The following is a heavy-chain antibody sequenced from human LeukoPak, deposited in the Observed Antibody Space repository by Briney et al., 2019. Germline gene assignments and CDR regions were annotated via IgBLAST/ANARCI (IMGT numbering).Heavy chain of an antibody. CDR3: ARGNSYYDSSGAFDY. CDR1: GFTFSSVW. CDR2: IYHSGST. V-gene: IGHV4-4*02. Sequence: GSLRLSCAASGFTFSSVWMSWVRQPPGKGLEWIGEIYHSGSTNYNPSLKSRVTISVDKSKNQFSLKLSSVTAADTAVYYCARGNSYYDSSGAFDYWGQGTLVTVSS. J-gene: IGHJ4*02. D-gene: IGHD3-22*01.